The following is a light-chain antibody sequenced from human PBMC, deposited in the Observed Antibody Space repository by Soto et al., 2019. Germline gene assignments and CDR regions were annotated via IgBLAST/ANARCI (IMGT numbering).Light chain of an antibody. Sequence: EIVLTQSPGTLSLSPGERATLSCRASQSFSDSYLAWYQQKPGQAPRLLIDASIRATGIPDRFSASGSGTYFTFSISRLEPEDFAVYYCQHYATSALLGPGTKVDIK. J-gene: IGKJ3*01. CDR3: QHYATSAL. CDR2: AS. CDR1: QSFSDSY. V-gene: IGKV3-20*01.